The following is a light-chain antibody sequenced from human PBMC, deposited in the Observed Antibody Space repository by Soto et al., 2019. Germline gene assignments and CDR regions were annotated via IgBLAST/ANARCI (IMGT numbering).Light chain of an antibody. Sequence: QSALTQPASVSGSPGQPITISCTGTSSNVGSYKLVSWYQQHPGKAPKLMIFEVNKRPSGVSNRFSGSKSGNTASLTISGLKVEDGADYYCCSSGGSPTYVFGTGTKVTVL. J-gene: IGLJ1*01. CDR2: EVN. CDR3: CSSGGSPTYV. V-gene: IGLV2-23*02. CDR1: SSNVGSYKL.